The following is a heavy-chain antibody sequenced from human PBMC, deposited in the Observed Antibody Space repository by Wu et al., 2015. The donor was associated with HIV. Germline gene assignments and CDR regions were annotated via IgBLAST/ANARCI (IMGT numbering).Heavy chain of an antibody. V-gene: IGHV1-2*02. D-gene: IGHD3-10*01. Sequence: QVQLLQSGAEVKRPGASVRVSCKASGYTFTDYYIYWVRQAPGQGPEWMGWINPNRGGTKYAQKFQGRVTMTRDTAVSTAYMELNSLRSDDTAVYYCARLQSLHGLYSNADYWAREHWSPSPQ. CDR1: GYTFTDYY. CDR3: ARLQSLHGLYSNADY. J-gene: IGHJ4*02. CDR2: INPNRGGT.